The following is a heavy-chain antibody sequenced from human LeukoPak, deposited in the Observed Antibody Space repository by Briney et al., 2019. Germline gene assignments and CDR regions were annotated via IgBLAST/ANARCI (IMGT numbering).Heavy chain of an antibody. CDR1: GYTFTSYA. V-gene: IGHV7-4-1*02. D-gene: IGHD2-21*02. CDR3: ARAYCGGDCGGSPLLDY. Sequence: ASVKVSCKASGYTFTSYAMNWVRQAPGQGLEWMGWINTNTGNPTYAQGSTGRFVFSLDTSVSTAYLQISSLKAEDTAVYYCARAYCGGDCGGSPLLDYWGQGTLVTVSS. J-gene: IGHJ4*02. CDR2: INTNTGNP.